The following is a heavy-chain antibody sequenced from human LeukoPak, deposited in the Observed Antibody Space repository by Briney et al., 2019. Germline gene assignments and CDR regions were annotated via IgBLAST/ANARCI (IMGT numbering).Heavy chain of an antibody. CDR2: IYYSGST. D-gene: IGHD3-9*01. CDR1: GGSISSSSYY. J-gene: IGHJ6*03. CDR3: ARALRYFDHYYYYMDV. V-gene: IGHV4-39*01. Sequence: SETLSLTCTVSGGSISSSSYYWGWIRQPPGKGLEWIGSIYYSGSTYYNPSLKSRVTISVDTSKNQFSLKLSSVTAADTAVYYCARALRYFDHYYYYMDVWGKGTTVTISS.